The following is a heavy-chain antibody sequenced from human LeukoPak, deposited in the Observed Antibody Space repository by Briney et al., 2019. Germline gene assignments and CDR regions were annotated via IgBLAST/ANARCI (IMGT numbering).Heavy chain of an antibody. CDR3: ARGRVSSSTWYSTYYYYFYMDV. V-gene: IGHV4-39*07. CDR2: VYYTGST. D-gene: IGHD1-1*01. J-gene: IGHJ6*03. CDR1: GGSISSNSYY. Sequence: PSETLSLTCTVSGGSISSNSYYWGWIRQPPGKGLEWVGTVYYTGSTYYNPSLNGRVSISRDTTKNLFSLRLRSVTAADTAVYFCARGRVSSSTWYSTYYYYFYMDVWGKGTTVTVSS.